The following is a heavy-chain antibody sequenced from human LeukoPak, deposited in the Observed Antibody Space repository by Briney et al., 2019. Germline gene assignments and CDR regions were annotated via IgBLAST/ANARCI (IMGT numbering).Heavy chain of an antibody. Sequence: GGSLRLSCAASGFTFSDYYISWIRQAPGKGLEWVSYISSSGSTIYYADSVKGRFTISRDNAKNPLYLQMNSLRAEDTAVYYCARYGANYYYYGMDVWGQGTTVTVSS. J-gene: IGHJ6*02. D-gene: IGHD3-10*01. V-gene: IGHV3-11*01. CDR1: GFTFSDYY. CDR2: ISSSGSTI. CDR3: ARYGANYYYYGMDV.